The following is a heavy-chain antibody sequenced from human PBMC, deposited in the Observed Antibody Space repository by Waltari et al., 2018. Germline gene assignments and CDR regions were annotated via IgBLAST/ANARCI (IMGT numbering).Heavy chain of an antibody. CDR3: ARTVGGSIAVAYDY. V-gene: IGHV3-53*01. CDR1: GFPVSSHY. Sequence: EVQLVEAGGGLIQPGGSLRLSCAASGFPVSSHYMRWVRQAPGKGLEWVSVIYSGGSTYYADSVKGRFTISRDNSKNTLYLQMNSLRAEDTAVYYCARTVGGSIAVAYDYWGQGTLVTVSS. D-gene: IGHD6-19*01. CDR2: IYSGGST. J-gene: IGHJ4*02.